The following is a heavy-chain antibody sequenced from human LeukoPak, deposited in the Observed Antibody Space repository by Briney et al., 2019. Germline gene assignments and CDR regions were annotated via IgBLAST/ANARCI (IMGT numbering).Heavy chain of an antibody. V-gene: IGHV4-39*01. CDR2: IYYSGST. Sequence: PSGTLSLTCTVSGGSISSSSYYWGWIRQPPGKGLEWIGSIYYSGSTYYNPSLKSRVTISVDTSKNQFSLKLSSVTAADTAVYYCALMGDTAMVAMGWGQGTLVTVSS. CDR1: GGSISSSSYY. D-gene: IGHD5-18*01. CDR3: ALMGDTAMVAMG. J-gene: IGHJ4*02.